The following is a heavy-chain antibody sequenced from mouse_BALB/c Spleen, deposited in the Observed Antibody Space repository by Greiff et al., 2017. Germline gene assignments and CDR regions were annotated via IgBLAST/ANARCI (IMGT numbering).Heavy chain of an antibody. D-gene: IGHD2-1*01. Sequence: DVKLQESGAELVKPGASVKLSCTASGFNIKDTYMHWVKQRPEQGLEWIGRIDPANGNTKYDPKFQGKATITADTSSNTAYLQLSSLTSEDTAVYYCARSIGYYGNYAAWFAYWGQGTLVTVSA. CDR2: IDPANGNT. V-gene: IGHV14-3*02. CDR3: ARSIGYYGNYAAWFAY. CDR1: GFNIKDTY. J-gene: IGHJ3*01.